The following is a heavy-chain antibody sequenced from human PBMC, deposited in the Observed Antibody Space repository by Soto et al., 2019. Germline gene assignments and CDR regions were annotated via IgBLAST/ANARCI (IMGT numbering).Heavy chain of an antibody. J-gene: IGHJ4*02. CDR2: INAAIGNT. D-gene: IGHD3-10*01. V-gene: IGHV1-3*01. CDR1: GYTITRYN. Sequence: ASVKGSCKTPGYTITRYNIHCVRQAPGQRLEWMGWINAAIGNTKYSQKFQGSVTITRDTSANTAYMELSSLRSEDTAVYYCARRNVYGSGSYSFDYWGQGTLVTVSS. CDR3: ARRNVYGSGSYSFDY.